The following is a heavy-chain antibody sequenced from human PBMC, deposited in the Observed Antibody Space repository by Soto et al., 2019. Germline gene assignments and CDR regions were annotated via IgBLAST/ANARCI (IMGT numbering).Heavy chain of an antibody. Sequence: QVQLQESGPGLVKPSETLSLTCTVSGGSVNSGTDYWSWIRQPPGKGLEWIGYTSNSGSAKYNPSLKSRVTITTDTSTNHFSLKLTSVTAADTAVYYCARDTDDSSGWLNWFDPWGQGTLVTVSS. V-gene: IGHV4-61*03. CDR2: TSNSGSA. CDR3: ARDTDDSSGWLNWFDP. J-gene: IGHJ5*02. D-gene: IGHD6-19*01. CDR1: GGSVNSGTDY.